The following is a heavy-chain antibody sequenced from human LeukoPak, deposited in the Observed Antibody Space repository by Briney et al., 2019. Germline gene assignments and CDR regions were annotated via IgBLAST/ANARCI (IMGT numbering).Heavy chain of an antibody. D-gene: IGHD2-15*01. V-gene: IGHV3-30*02. CDR2: IRSDGSNK. CDR3: AKTLHDAFDM. J-gene: IGHJ3*02. CDR1: GFTFSSYA. Sequence: QPGGSLRLSCAASGFTFSSYAIHLVRQAPGKGLEWEAFIRSDGSNKYYADSVKGRFTISRDNSKNTLYLQMNSLRAEDTAVYYCAKTLHDAFDMWGQGTAVTVSS.